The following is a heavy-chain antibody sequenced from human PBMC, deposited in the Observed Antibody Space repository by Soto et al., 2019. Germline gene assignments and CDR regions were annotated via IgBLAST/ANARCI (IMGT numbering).Heavy chain of an antibody. CDR2: INTGNGNT. CDR3: AKGSRMWTTDY. V-gene: IGHV1-3*04. Sequence: ASVKVSCKASGYTFTDYAMHWVRQAPGQRLEWMGWINTGNGNTKFSLKFQGRVTITRDTSATTAYMELTSLRSEDTAVYYCAKGSRMWTTDYWGQGTLVTVSS. CDR1: GYTFTDYA. J-gene: IGHJ4*02. D-gene: IGHD1-1*01.